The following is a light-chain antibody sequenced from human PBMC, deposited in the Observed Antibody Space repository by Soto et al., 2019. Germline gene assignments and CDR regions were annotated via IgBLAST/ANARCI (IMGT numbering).Light chain of an antibody. CDR1: QSVSSY. V-gene: IGKV3-11*01. CDR2: DAS. CDR3: QQYNNWPWT. J-gene: IGKJ1*01. Sequence: EIVLTQSAATLSLSPGERATLSCRASQSVSSYLAWYQQKPGQAPRLLIYDASNRATGIPARFSGSGSGTDFTLTISNLEPEDFAVYYCQQYNNWPWTFGQGTKVDIK.